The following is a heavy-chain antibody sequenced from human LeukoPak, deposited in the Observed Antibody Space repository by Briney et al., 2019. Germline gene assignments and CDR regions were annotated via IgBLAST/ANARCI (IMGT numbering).Heavy chain of an antibody. V-gene: IGHV1-69-2*01. Sequence: AASVKLSCKVSGYTFTDYYMHWVQQAPGKGLEWMGLVDPEDGETIYAEKFQGRVTITADTSTDAAYMELSSLRSGDTAVYYCATRYSSSWQNFDYWGQGTLVTVSS. CDR3: ATRYSSSWQNFDY. J-gene: IGHJ4*02. CDR2: VDPEDGET. D-gene: IGHD6-13*01. CDR1: GYTFTDYY.